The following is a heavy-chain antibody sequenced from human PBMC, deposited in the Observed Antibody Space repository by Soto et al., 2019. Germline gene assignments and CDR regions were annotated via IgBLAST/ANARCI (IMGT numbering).Heavy chain of an antibody. Sequence: SETLSLTCTVSGGSISSGDYYWSWIRQHPGKGLEWIGYIYYSGSTYYNPSLKSRVTISVDTSKNQFSLKLSSVTAADTAVYYCARVYSGSYSDSWGQGTLVTVS. CDR2: IYYSGST. CDR3: ARVYSGSYSDS. J-gene: IGHJ4*02. D-gene: IGHD1-26*01. CDR1: GGSISSGDYY. V-gene: IGHV4-31*03.